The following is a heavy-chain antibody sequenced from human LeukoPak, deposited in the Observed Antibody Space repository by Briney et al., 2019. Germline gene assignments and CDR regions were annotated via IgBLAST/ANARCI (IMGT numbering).Heavy chain of an antibody. CDR2: IYYSGST. CDR1: GGPISSYY. V-gene: IGHV4-59*01. D-gene: IGHD6-13*01. CDR3: ARAYSTNYYMDV. Sequence: PSETLSLTCTVSGGPISSYYWSWIRQPPGKGLEWIGYIYYSGSTNYNPSLKSRVTISVDTSKNQFSLKLSSVTAADTAVYYCARAYSTNYYMDVWGKGTTVTVSS. J-gene: IGHJ6*03.